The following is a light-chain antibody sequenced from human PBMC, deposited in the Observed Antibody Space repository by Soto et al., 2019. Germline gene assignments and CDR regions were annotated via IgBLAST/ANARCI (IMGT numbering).Light chain of an antibody. V-gene: IGKV4-1*01. J-gene: IGKJ2*01. CDR3: LQFYSYPRT. CDR2: WAS. CDR1: LNVLNSSNNKSY. Sequence: DIVMTQSPDSLAVSLGERATINCKSSLNVLNSSNNKSYIAWYQQKPGQPPKLLIYWASIRESGVPDRFSGSGSGTDFNFTISSLQAEDVALYYCLQFYSYPRTFGQGTKLQIK.